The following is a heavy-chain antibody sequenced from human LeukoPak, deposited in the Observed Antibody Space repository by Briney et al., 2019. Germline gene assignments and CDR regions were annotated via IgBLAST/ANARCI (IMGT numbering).Heavy chain of an antibody. D-gene: IGHD2/OR15-2a*01. CDR1: GFTFSSYW. Sequence: GGSLRLSCAASGFTFSSYWMSWVRQAPGKGLEWVANINQDGKEKFYVDSVKGRFTISRDNAKNSLYLQMDSLRAEDTAVYYCAKYINAVDFWGQGTLVTVSS. V-gene: IGHV3-7*01. J-gene: IGHJ4*02. CDR2: INQDGKEK. CDR3: AKYINAVDF.